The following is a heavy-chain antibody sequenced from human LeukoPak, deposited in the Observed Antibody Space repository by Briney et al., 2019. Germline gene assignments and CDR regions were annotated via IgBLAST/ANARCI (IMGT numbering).Heavy chain of an antibody. CDR3: ARGPYYYDSSGYYYYYYYMDV. D-gene: IGHD3-22*01. Sequence: SETLSLTCAVYGGSFSGYYWSWIRQPPGKGLEWIAEIYHSGSTNYNPSLKSRVTISVDTSKNQFSLKLSSVTAADTAVYYCARGPYYYDSSGYYYYYYYMDVWGKGTTVTVSS. J-gene: IGHJ6*03. CDR2: IYHSGST. V-gene: IGHV4-34*01. CDR1: GGSFSGYY.